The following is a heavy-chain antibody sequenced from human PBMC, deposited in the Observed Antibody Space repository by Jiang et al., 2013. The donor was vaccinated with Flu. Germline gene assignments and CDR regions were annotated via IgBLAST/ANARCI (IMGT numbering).Heavy chain of an antibody. CDR2: IYYTGIT. D-gene: IGHD3-9*01. V-gene: IGHV4-31*03. CDR3: ARDRYYHKGWFDP. J-gene: IGHJ5*02. CDR1: GDSMSSGTYY. Sequence: GPGLVKPSQTLSLTCTVSGDSMSSGTYYWSWIRQHPGKGLEWIGYIYYTGITYYNPSLKSRITISVDTSKNQFSLKLSSVTAADTAVYYCARDRYYHKGWFDPWGPGEPWSPSPQ.